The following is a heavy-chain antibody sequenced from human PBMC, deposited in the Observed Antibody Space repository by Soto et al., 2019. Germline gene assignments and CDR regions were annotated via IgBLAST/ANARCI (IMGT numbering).Heavy chain of an antibody. CDR3: VRDETWYGAAAIGS. CDR2: IKEDGGEK. CDR1: GFTLSNYW. Sequence: GGSLRLSCAASGFTLSNYWMNWVRQAPGKGLEWVANIKEDGGEKHFVESVKGRFAISRDNAKDSVYLQMNSLRVEDTAMYYCVRDETWYGAAAIGSWGQGTLVTVSS. V-gene: IGHV3-7*05. D-gene: IGHD3-10*01. J-gene: IGHJ1*01.